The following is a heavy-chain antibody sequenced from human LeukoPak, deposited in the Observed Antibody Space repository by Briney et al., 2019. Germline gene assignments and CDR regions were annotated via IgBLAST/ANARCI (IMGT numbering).Heavy chain of an antibody. J-gene: IGHJ5*02. Sequence: PGRSLRLSCAASGFTFSSYWMSWVRQAPGKGLEWVANIKQDGSEKYYVDSVKGRFTISRDNAKNSLYLQMNSLRAEDTAVYYCARVGGDPRYSSGWYRLNWFDPWGQGTLVTVSS. D-gene: IGHD6-19*01. CDR3: ARVGGDPRYSSGWYRLNWFDP. CDR1: GFTFSSYW. CDR2: IKQDGSEK. V-gene: IGHV3-7*01.